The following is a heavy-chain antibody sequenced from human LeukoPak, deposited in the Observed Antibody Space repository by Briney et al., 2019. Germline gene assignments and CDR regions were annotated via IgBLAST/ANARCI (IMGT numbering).Heavy chain of an antibody. CDR2: ISHSGST. J-gene: IGHJ4*02. Sequence: KPSETLSLTCAVSGYSIGSGYYWGWIRQPPGKGLDWIGSISHSGSTYYNPSLRSRVTISIDTSKNQFSLRLNSVTATDTAVYYCARVGGYSYGNYYFNYWGQGTLVTVSS. V-gene: IGHV4-38-2*01. CDR3: ARVGGYSYGNYYFNY. CDR1: GYSIGSGYY. D-gene: IGHD5-18*01.